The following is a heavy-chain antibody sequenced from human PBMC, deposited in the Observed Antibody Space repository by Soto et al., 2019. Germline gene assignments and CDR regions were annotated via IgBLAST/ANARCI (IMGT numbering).Heavy chain of an antibody. CDR2: IYYRGST. CDR3: AGDYYHYGMDV. J-gene: IGHJ6*02. CDR1: GGSISSYC. V-gene: IGHV4-59*01. Sequence: PSETLSLTCTASGGSISSYCLSWIRQPPGKGLEWIGYIYYRGSTNYNPSLKSRVTISVDTSKNQFGPKLSSATAADPAVYYCAGDYYHYGMDVWGQGTTVTVSS.